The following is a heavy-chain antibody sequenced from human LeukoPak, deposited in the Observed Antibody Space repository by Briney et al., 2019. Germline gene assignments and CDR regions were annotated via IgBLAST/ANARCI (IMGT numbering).Heavy chain of an antibody. J-gene: IGHJ4*02. CDR1: GYTFTGYY. D-gene: IGHD3-3*01. CDR3: ARHLLGITIFGVVSGGYFDY. V-gene: IGHV1-2*02. Sequence: ASVKVSCKASGYTFTGYYMHWVRQAPGQGLEWMGWINPNSGGTNYAQKFQGRVTMTRDTSISTAYMELSRLRSDDTAVYYCARHLLGITIFGVVSGGYFDYWGQGTLVTVSS. CDR2: INPNSGGT.